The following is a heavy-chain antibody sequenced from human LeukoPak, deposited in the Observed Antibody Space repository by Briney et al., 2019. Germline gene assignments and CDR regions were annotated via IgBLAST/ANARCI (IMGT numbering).Heavy chain of an antibody. CDR1: GFTFSNYA. J-gene: IGHJ5*02. V-gene: IGHV3-23*01. CDR3: ARGDPHADL. CDR2: ITGSGGST. Sequence: PGGSLRLSCAASGFTFSNYAMSRVRQAPGKGLEWVSTITGSGGSTNYADSVKGRFTISRDNAGTSLYLQMNSLRVEDTGVYYCARGDPHADLWGQGTLVTVSS.